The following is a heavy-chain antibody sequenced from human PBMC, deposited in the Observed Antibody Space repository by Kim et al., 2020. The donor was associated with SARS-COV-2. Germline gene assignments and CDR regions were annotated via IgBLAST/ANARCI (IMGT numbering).Heavy chain of an antibody. J-gene: IGHJ4*02. V-gene: IGHV1-3*01. D-gene: IGHD6-13*01. CDR3: VRGSSWYLMDFDY. CDR2: INAGNGNT. CDR1: GYTFTSYA. Sequence: ASVKVSCKASGYTFTSYAMHWVRQAPGQRLEWMGWINAGNGNTKYSQKFQGRVTITRDTSASTAYMELSSLRSEDTAVYYCVRGSSWYLMDFDYWGQGTLVTVSS.